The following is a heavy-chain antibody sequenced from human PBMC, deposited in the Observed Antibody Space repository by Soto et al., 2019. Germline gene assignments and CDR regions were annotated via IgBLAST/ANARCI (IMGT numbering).Heavy chain of an antibody. V-gene: IGHV1-69*06. J-gene: IGHJ5*02. Sequence: GASVKVSCKASGGTFSSYAISWVRQAPGQGLEWMGGIIPIFGTANYAQKFQGRVTITADKSTSTAYMELSSLRSEDTAVYYCARDRHSSSWYSGVVNWFDPWGQGTLVTVSS. CDR2: IIPIFGTA. CDR1: GGTFSSYA. D-gene: IGHD6-13*01. CDR3: ARDRHSSSWYSGVVNWFDP.